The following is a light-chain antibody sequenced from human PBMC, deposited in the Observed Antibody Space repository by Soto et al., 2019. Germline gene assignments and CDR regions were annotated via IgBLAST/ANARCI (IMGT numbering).Light chain of an antibody. CDR2: GAS. J-gene: IGKJ1*01. CDR3: QQTHSTLWT. Sequence: DIQMTQSPSSLSASVGDRVTISCRASQTITTYLNWYQQKPGKAPQLLIYGASILQSGVPSRFTGSGSGTDFTLTISSLQPDDFATYHCQQTHSTLWTFGQGTKVDIK. V-gene: IGKV1-39*01. CDR1: QTITTY.